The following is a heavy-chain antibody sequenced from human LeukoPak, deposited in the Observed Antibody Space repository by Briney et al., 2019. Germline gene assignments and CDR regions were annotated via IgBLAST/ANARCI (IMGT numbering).Heavy chain of an antibody. D-gene: IGHD5-24*01. CDR1: GYTLTELS. CDR2: FDPEDGET. Sequence: ASVKVSCKVSGYTLTELSMHWVRQAPGKGLEWMGGFDPEDGETTYAQKFQGRVTMTEDTSTDTAYMELSSLRSEDTAVYYCATDLLQLGWFDPWGQGTLVTVSS. J-gene: IGHJ5*02. V-gene: IGHV1-24*01. CDR3: ATDLLQLGWFDP.